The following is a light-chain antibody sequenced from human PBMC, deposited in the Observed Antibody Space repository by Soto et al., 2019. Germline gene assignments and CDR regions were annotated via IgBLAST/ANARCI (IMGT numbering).Light chain of an antibody. Sequence: QLVLTQPPSVSGAPGQRVTISCTGSSSNIGAGYDVHWYQQLPGTAPKLLIYGNSNRPSGVPDRFSGSKSGTSASLAITGLQAEDEADYYCQSNDSSLSGSVVFGGGTKLTVL. CDR2: GNS. CDR1: SSNIGAGYD. CDR3: QSNDSSLSGSVV. V-gene: IGLV1-40*01. J-gene: IGLJ2*01.